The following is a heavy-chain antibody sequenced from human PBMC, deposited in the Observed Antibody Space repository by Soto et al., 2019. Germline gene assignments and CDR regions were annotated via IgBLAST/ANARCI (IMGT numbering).Heavy chain of an antibody. CDR3: ARDCSSTSCYYYYGMDV. CDR2: ISAYNGNT. D-gene: IGHD2-2*01. V-gene: IGHV1-18*01. J-gene: IGHJ6*02. Sequence: ASVKVSCKASGYTFTSYGISWVRQAPGQGFEWMGWISAYNGNTNYAQKLQGRVTMTTDTSTSTAYMELRSLRSDDTAVYYCARDCSSTSCYYYYGMDVCGQGTTVTVSS. CDR1: GYTFTSYG.